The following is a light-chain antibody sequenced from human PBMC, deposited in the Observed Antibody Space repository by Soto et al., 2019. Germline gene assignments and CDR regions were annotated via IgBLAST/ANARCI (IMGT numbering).Light chain of an antibody. CDR3: HQYDTSPRT. CDR1: QSLSSGY. V-gene: IGKV3-20*01. Sequence: EIVLTRSPGTLSLSPGERATLSCRASQSLSSGYLAWYQQKPGQAPTILIYAASSRATGIPDRFSGSGSGTDFSLTISRLEPEDFAVYYCHQYDTSPRTFGQGTKVEI. J-gene: IGKJ1*01. CDR2: AAS.